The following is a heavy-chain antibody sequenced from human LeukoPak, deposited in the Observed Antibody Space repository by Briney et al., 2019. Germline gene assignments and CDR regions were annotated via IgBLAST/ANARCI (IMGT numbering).Heavy chain of an antibody. CDR3: ARDGGSSHSYYYYYMDV. V-gene: IGHV4-4*07. D-gene: IGHD2-2*01. CDR1: GGSISSYY. CDR2: IYTSGST. Sequence: SETLSLTCTVSGGSISSYYWSWIRQPAGKGLEWIGRIYTSGSTNYNPSLKSRVTMSVDTSKNQFSLKLSPVTAADTAVYYCARDGGSSHSYYYYYMDVWGKGTTVTVSS. J-gene: IGHJ6*03.